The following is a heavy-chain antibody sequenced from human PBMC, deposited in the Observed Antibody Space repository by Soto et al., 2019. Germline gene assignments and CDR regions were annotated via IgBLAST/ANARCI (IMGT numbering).Heavy chain of an antibody. J-gene: IGHJ3*02. D-gene: IGHD5-12*01. V-gene: IGHV4-4*02. CDR2: IYHSGNT. CDR1: GGSISSSNW. CDR3: ARGGSIEMATISDAFDI. Sequence: SETLSLTCAVSGGSISSSNWWSCVRQPPGKGLEWIGEIYHSGNTNYTPSLKSRVTISVDKSKNQFSLKLSSVTAADTAVYYCARGGSIEMATISDAFDIWGQGTMVTVSS.